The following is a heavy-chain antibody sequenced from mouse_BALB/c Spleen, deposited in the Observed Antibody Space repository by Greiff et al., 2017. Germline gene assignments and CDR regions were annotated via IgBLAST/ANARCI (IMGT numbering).Heavy chain of an antibody. CDR3: ASHYYGSSDY. Sequence: VQLQESGAELARPGASVKLSCKASGYTFTSYWMQWVKQRPGQGLEWIGAIYPGDGDTRYTQKFKGKATLTADKSSSTAYMQLSSLASEDSAVYYCASHYYGSSDYWGQGTTLTVSS. CDR1: GYTFTSYW. J-gene: IGHJ2*01. V-gene: IGHV1-87*01. CDR2: IYPGDGDT. D-gene: IGHD1-1*01.